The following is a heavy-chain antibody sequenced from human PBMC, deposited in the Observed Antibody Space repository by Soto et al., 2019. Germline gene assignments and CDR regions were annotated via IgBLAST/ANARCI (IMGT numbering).Heavy chain of an antibody. CDR1: GGSISSSSYY. V-gene: IGHV4-39*01. CDR2: IYYSGST. D-gene: IGHD2-15*01. J-gene: IGHJ3*02. Sequence: WETLSLTCTVSGGSISSSSYYWGWIRQPPGKGLEWIGSIYYSGSTYYNPSLKSRVTISVDTSKNQFSLKLSSVTAADTAVYYCARPHGGYCSGGSCYGGDAFDIWGQGTMVTVSS. CDR3: ARPHGGYCSGGSCYGGDAFDI.